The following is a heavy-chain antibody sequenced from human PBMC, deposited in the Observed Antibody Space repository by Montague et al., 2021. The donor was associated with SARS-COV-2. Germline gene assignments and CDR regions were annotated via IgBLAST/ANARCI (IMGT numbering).Heavy chain of an antibody. CDR3: ARGATGY. Sequence: SETLSLTCAVSGGSFSDYHWNWTRQSPGEGLEWIGHINYGGSTNYNPSLKSRVTISIDTSKNQFSLKVNSVTAADTAVYYCARGATGYWGQGTLVTVSS. CDR2: INYGGST. CDR1: GGSFSDYH. V-gene: IGHV4-34*01. D-gene: IGHD2-8*02. J-gene: IGHJ4*02.